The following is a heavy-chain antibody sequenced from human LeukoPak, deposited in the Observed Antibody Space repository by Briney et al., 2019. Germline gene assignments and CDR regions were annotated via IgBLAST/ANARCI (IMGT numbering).Heavy chain of an antibody. CDR2: IYSGGST. V-gene: IGHV3-66*01. Sequence: GGSLRLSCAASGFTVSNNYMSWVRQAPGKGLEWVSVIYSGGSTYYSVSVKGRFTISRDNSKNTLYLQMNSLRAEDTAVYYCAKEFLMIVVHYYYMDVWGKGTTVTISS. CDR1: GFTVSNNY. J-gene: IGHJ6*03. D-gene: IGHD3-22*01. CDR3: AKEFLMIVVHYYYMDV.